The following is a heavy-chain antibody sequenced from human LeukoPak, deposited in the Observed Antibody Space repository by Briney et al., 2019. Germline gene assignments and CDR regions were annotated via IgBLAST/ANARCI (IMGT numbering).Heavy chain of an antibody. D-gene: IGHD5-18*01. V-gene: IGHV4-4*09. CDR3: ARHPQRYSYGYWFDP. CDR2: IYTSGST. J-gene: IGHJ5*02. CDR1: GGSISSYY. Sequence: SETLSLTCTVSGGSISSYYWSWIRQPLGKGLEWIGYIYTSGSTNYNPSLKSRVTISVDTSKNQFSLKLSSVTAADTAVYYCARHPQRYSYGYWFDPWGQGTLVTVSS.